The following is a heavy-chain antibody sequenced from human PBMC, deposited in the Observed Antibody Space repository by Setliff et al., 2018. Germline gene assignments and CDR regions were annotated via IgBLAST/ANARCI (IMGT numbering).Heavy chain of an antibody. CDR3: ATAYYYGSGYYYYYMDV. CDR1: GYSFSDFY. J-gene: IGHJ6*03. CDR2: VDPEDGET. D-gene: IGHD3-10*01. V-gene: IGHV1-69-2*01. Sequence: ASVKVSCKASGYSFSDFYMHWVRQVPGEGLEWMGRVDPEDGETIYAEKFQGRVTITADTSTDTAYMELSSLRSEDTAVYYCATAYYYGSGYYYYYMDVWGKGTTVTVSS.